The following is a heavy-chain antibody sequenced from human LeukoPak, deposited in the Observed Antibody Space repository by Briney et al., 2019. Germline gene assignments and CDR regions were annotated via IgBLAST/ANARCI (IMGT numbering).Heavy chain of an antibody. J-gene: IGHJ6*02. CDR1: GFTFSSYG. CDR2: IWYDGSNK. CDR3: ASGGVRILSANPVDYYYGMDV. V-gene: IGHV3-33*01. Sequence: PGGSLRLSCAASGFTFSSYGMHWVRQAPGKGLEWVAVIWYDGSNKYYADSVKGRFTISRDNSKNTLYLQMNSLRAEDTAVYYCASGGVRILSANPVDYYYGMDVWGQGTTVTVSS. D-gene: IGHD3-3*01.